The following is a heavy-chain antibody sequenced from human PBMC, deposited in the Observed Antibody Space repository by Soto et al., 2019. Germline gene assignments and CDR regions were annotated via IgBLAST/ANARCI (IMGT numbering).Heavy chain of an antibody. CDR3: AGGGYYDILTGLGLYYYYGIDV. CDR2: MNPNSGNT. J-gene: IGHJ6*02. V-gene: IGHV1-8*01. D-gene: IGHD3-9*01. CDR1: GYTFTSYD. Sequence: QVQLVQSGAEVKKPGASVKVSCKASGYTFTSYDINWVRQATGQGLEWMGWMNPNSGNTGYAQKFQGRVTMTGNTSISTAYMELSSLRSEDTAVYYCAGGGYYDILTGLGLYYYYGIDVWGQGTTVTVSS.